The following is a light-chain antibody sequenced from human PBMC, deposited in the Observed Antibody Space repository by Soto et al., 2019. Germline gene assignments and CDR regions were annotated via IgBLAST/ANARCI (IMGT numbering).Light chain of an antibody. J-gene: IGKJ5*01. Sequence: EIVMTQSPVTMSVSPGERATLSCRASQSVSSNLAWYQQKPGQAPRLLIYGASTRATGIPARFSGSGSGTEFTLTISSLEPEDSAVYYCKQRHMWPITFGQGTRLEIK. CDR2: GAS. CDR1: QSVSSN. V-gene: IGKV3-15*01. CDR3: KQRHMWPIT.